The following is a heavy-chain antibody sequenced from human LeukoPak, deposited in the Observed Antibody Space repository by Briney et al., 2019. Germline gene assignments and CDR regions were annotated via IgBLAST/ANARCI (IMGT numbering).Heavy chain of an antibody. V-gene: IGHV3-23*01. Sequence: RGSLRLSCAASGFTFSNHAMSSVRQAPGKGLEWVATIFGYGGSTYYADSVEGRFTISRDNSKNTLYLQLNSLTTEDTAVYYCAKMAGYNSRFDYWGQGTLVTVSS. D-gene: IGHD5-24*01. CDR1: GFTFSNHA. CDR3: AKMAGYNSRFDY. CDR2: IFGYGGST. J-gene: IGHJ4*02.